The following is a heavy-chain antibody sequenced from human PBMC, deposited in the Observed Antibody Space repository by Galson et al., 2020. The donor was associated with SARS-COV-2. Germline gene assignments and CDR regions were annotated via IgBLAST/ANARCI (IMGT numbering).Heavy chain of an antibody. V-gene: IGHV4-38-2*02. CDR3: ARQGVNMIVLVTVPGWYVDL. Sequence: SETLSLTCTVSGYSVSTTNYWGWVRHPPGRGLEWIGSVSPSGTTYYNTSLQSRLTISVDTSKNQFSLRLDSVTAADTALYYCARQGVNMIVLVTVPGWYVDLWGRGTLVTVSS. CDR2: VSPSGTT. CDR1: GYSVSTTNY. D-gene: IGHD3-22*01. J-gene: IGHJ2*01.